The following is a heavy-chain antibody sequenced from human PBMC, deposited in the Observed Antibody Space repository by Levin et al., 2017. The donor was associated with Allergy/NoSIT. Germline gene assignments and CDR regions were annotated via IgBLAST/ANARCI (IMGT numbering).Heavy chain of an antibody. J-gene: IGHJ4*02. CDR1: GFTFSSYG. Sequence: GGSLRLSCAASGFTFSSYGMHWVRQAPGKGLEWVAVISYDGSNKYYADSVKGRFTISRDNSKNTLYLQMNSLRAEDTAVYYCVKDKSGSLFDYWGQGTLVTVSS. CDR3: VKDKSGSLFDY. D-gene: IGHD3-10*01. V-gene: IGHV3-30*18. CDR2: ISYDGSNK.